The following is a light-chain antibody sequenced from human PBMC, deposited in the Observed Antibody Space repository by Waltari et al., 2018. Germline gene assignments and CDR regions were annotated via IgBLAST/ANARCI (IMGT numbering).Light chain of an antibody. Sequence: QSVLRQPPSASGPPGQRVTISCSGSSSNIGSNYVYWYQQLPGRTPKFLIYSNNERPAGVPDRFSGSKSGTAASLAISGLRSEDEADYYCAAWDDSLSGFYVFGTGTKVTVL. CDR2: SNN. V-gene: IGLV1-47*02. J-gene: IGLJ1*01. CDR3: AAWDDSLSGFYV. CDR1: SSNIGSNY.